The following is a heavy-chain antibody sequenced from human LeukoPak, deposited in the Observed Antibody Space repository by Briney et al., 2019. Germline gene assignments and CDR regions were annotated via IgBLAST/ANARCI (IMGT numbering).Heavy chain of an antibody. D-gene: IGHD6-13*01. CDR2: INTNTGNP. J-gene: IGHJ5*02. CDR1: GYTFTGYY. Sequence: ASVKVSCKASGYTFTGYYMHWVRQAPGQGLEWMGWINTNTGNPTYAQGFTGRFVFSLDTSVSTAYLQISSLKAEDTAVYYCARDLYSSSWYSYWFDPWGQGTLVTVSS. CDR3: ARDLYSSSWYSYWFDP. V-gene: IGHV7-4-1*02.